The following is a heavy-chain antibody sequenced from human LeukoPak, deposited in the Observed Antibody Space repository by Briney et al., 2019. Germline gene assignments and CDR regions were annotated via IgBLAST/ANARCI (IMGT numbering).Heavy chain of an antibody. Sequence: GGSLRLSCAASGFIVSSVYMSWVRQSPGKGLECVSIIYSTGDTYYADSVKGRFTISRDNSKNTLYLQMNSLRAEDTAVYYCASPSGSYSRGTFDIWGQGTMVTVSS. CDR1: GFIVSSVY. CDR2: IYSTGDT. J-gene: IGHJ3*02. D-gene: IGHD1-26*01. CDR3: ASPSGSYSRGTFDI. V-gene: IGHV3-53*01.